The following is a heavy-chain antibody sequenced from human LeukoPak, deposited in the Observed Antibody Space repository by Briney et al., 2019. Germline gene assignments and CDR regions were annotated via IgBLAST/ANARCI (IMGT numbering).Heavy chain of an antibody. Sequence: KSSETLSLTCAVSGHSISSGYYWGWIRQPPGKGLEWIGSIYHSGSTYYNPSLKSRVTISVDTSKNQFSLKLSSVTAADTAVYYCARGGSTSCYWYWGQGTLVTVSS. CDR2: IYHSGST. CDR1: GHSISSGYY. D-gene: IGHD2-2*01. V-gene: IGHV4-38-2*01. J-gene: IGHJ4*02. CDR3: ARGGSTSCYWY.